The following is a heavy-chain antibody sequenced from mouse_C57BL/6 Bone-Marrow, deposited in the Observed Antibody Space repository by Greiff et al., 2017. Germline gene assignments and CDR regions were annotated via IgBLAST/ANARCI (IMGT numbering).Heavy chain of an antibody. CDR2: INPSSGYT. CDR1: GYTFTSYW. CDR3: ARSDFDV. J-gene: IGHJ1*03. V-gene: IGHV1-7*01. Sequence: VKLLESGAELAKPGASVKLSCKASGYTFTSYWMHWVKQRPGQGLEWIGYINPSSGYTKYNQKFKGKATLTADTSSSTAYMQLSSLTSEDSAVYYCARSDFDVWGKGTTVTVSS.